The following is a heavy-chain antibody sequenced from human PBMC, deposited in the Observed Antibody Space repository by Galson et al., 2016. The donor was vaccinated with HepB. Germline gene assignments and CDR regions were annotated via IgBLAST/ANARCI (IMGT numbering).Heavy chain of an antibody. Sequence: SETLSLTCSVSGASISSYFWSWIRQSPGKGLDWVGYIYYSGSTNYNPSLKSRLTISADTSKNQISLKLSSVTAADTAVYYCARTIGVVNYYYYMDVWGKGTTVTVSS. CDR1: GASISSYF. V-gene: IGHV4-59*01. CDR2: IYYSGST. D-gene: IGHD2-2*01. J-gene: IGHJ6*03. CDR3: ARTIGVVNYYYYMDV.